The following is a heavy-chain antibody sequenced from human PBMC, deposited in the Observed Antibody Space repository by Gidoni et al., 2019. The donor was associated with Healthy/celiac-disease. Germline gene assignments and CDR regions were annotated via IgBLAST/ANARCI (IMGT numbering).Heavy chain of an antibody. Sequence: QVQLVESGGGVVQPGRSLRLSCAASGLTFISSGMHWVRQAPGKGLEWVSVISYYGSNKYYADSVKGRFTISRDKSKNTLYLQMNSLRAEDTAVYYCAKETGYDFWSGYYKYYYYGMDVWGQGTTVTVSS. CDR2: ISYYGSNK. CDR1: GLTFISSG. CDR3: AKETGYDFWSGYYKYYYYGMDV. J-gene: IGHJ6*02. V-gene: IGHV3-30*18. D-gene: IGHD3-3*01.